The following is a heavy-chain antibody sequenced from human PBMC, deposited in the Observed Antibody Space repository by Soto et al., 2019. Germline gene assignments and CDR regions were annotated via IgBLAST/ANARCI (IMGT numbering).Heavy chain of an antibody. D-gene: IGHD2-15*01. CDR3: ARGDREDIAVVIGARPGEYGVDV. CDR2: ISYDGSNK. CDR1: EFTFRIYP. J-gene: IGHJ6*02. Sequence: QVQLVESGGGVVQPGGSLRLSCAASEFTFRIYPMHGVGQAPGKGRGVWAVISYDGSNKFYRDSVKGRFTISRDNSKNTLYLQINSLRYEDTAVYYCARGDREDIAVVIGARPGEYGVDVWGQGTTVTVSS. V-gene: IGHV3-30-3*01.